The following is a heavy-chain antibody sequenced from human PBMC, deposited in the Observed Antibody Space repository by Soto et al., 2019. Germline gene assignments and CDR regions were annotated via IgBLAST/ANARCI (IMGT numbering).Heavy chain of an antibody. CDR2: IKQDGSEK. Sequence: EVQLVESGGGLVQPGGSLRLSCAASGFTFSSYWMSWVRQAPGKGLEWVANIKQDGSEKYYVDSVKGRFTISRDNAKNSLYLQMNSLRAEDTAVYYCAGELSVDTAMVNLFDYWGQGTLVTVSS. D-gene: IGHD5-18*01. V-gene: IGHV3-7*01. CDR3: AGELSVDTAMVNLFDY. J-gene: IGHJ4*02. CDR1: GFTFSSYW.